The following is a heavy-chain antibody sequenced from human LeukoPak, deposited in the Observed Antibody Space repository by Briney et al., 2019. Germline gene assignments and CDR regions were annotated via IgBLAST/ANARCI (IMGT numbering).Heavy chain of an antibody. CDR2: IYTSGNT. CDR3: ARPYSSGWSGAFDI. Sequence: SETLSLTCTVSGGSISSYYWSWLRQPPGKGLEWIGNIYTSGNTNYNPSLKSRVAISLHTSKNQFSLKLNSVTAADTAVYYCARPYSSGWSGAFDIWGQGTMVTVSS. CDR1: GGSISSYY. J-gene: IGHJ3*02. V-gene: IGHV4-4*09. D-gene: IGHD6-19*01.